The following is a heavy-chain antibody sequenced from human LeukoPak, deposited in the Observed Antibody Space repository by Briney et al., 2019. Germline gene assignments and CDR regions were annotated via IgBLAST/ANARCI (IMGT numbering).Heavy chain of an antibody. CDR2: IRSKPNNYAT. D-gene: IGHD5-12*01. J-gene: IGHJ2*01. V-gene: IGHV3-73*01. CDR1: GFTFSGSA. CDR3: ARVYSGSWYFDL. Sequence: PGGSLRLSCAASGFTFSGSAMHWVRQASGKGLEWVGRIRSKPNNYATAYAASVKGRFTISRDNAKNSLYLQMNSLRAEDTAVYYCARVYSGSWYFDLWGRGTLVTVSS.